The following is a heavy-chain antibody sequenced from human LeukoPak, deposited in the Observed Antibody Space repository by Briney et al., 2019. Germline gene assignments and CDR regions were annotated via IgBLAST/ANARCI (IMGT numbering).Heavy chain of an antibody. CDR2: IIPILGIA. CDR1: GGTFSSYA. V-gene: IGHV1-69*04. Sequence: SVKVSCKASGGTFSSYAISWVRQAPGQGLEWMGRIIPILGIANYAQRFQGRVTITADKSTSTAYMELSSLRSEDTAVYYCASGFYYDMSYYFDYWGQGTLVTVSS. D-gene: IGHD3-22*01. J-gene: IGHJ4*02. CDR3: ASGFYYDMSYYFDY.